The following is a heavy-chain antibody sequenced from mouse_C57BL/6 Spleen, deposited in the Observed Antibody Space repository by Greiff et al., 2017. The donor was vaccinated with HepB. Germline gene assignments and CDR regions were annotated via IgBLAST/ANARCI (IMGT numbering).Heavy chain of an antibody. CDR1: GFTFTDYY. V-gene: IGHV7-3*01. CDR3: ARSLTTVVPYYAMDY. Sequence: VQLKESGGGLVQPGGSLSLSCAASGFTFTDYYMSWVRQPPGKALEWLGFIRNKANGYTTEYSASVKGRFTISRDNSQSILYLQMNALRAEDSATYYCARSLTTVVPYYAMDYWGQGTSVTVSS. CDR2: IRNKANGYTT. J-gene: IGHJ4*01. D-gene: IGHD1-1*01.